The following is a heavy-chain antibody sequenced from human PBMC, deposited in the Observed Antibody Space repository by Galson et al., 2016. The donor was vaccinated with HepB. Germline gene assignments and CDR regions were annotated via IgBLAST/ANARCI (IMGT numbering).Heavy chain of an antibody. J-gene: IGHJ5*01. CDR3: AREWGGAGRYDS. V-gene: IGHV4-4*02. Sequence: SETLSLTCSVSGDSISEPHWWIWVRQPPGKGLEWIGQIYPSGRTNYSPSLRIRVTILVDKSKNQFSLNLSSVTAADTAVYYCAREWGGAGRYDSWGPGSLVTVSS. CDR2: IYPSGRT. CDR1: GDSISEPHW. D-gene: IGHD3-16*01.